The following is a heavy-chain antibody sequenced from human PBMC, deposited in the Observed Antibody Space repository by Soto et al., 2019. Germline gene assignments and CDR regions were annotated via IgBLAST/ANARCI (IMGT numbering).Heavy chain of an antibody. CDR1: GGTFSSYV. CDR2: IISIFGTA. J-gene: IGHJ6*02. D-gene: IGHD1-26*01. Sequence: QVQLVQSGAEVKKPGSSVKVSCKASGGTFSSYVSSWVRQAPGQGLEWMGGIISIFGTADYAQKFQGRVTITADESTSTAYMELSSLRSEDTAVYYCASHSGSSPEGRYYYGMDVWGQGTTVTVSS. CDR3: ASHSGSSPEGRYYYGMDV. V-gene: IGHV1-69*12.